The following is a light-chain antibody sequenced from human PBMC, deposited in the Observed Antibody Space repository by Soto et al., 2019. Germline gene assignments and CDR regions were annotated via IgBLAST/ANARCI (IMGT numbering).Light chain of an antibody. V-gene: IGKV1-39*01. J-gene: IGKJ2*01. CDR1: QSINNY. CDR3: QETYSTLGT. CDR2: AAS. Sequence: DLQMTESPSSLSASVRERVTITCRASQSINNYLNWYQQKPGKAPKVLIYAASSLESGVPSRFSGSGSETEVSLTISSLQPEDFATYYCQETYSTLGTFGQGTKLEIK.